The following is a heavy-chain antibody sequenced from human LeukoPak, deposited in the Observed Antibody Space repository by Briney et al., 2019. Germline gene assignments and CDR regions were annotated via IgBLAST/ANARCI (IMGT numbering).Heavy chain of an antibody. V-gene: IGHV3-21*01. Sequence: GGSLRLSCAASGFTFSSYSMNWVHQAPGKGLEWVSSISSSSSYIYYADSVKGRFTISRDNAKNSLYLQMDSLRAEDTAVYYCARDIREMATFGEFDPWGQGTLVTVSS. J-gene: IGHJ5*02. CDR1: GFTFSSYS. CDR3: ARDIREMATFGEFDP. CDR2: ISSSSSYI. D-gene: IGHD5-24*01.